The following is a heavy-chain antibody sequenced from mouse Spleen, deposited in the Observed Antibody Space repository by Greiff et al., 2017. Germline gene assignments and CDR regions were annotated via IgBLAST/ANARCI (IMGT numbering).Heavy chain of an antibody. CDR2: INPGSGDT. CDR1: GYAFTTYF. Sequence: QVQLKQSGADLVRPGTSMKVSCKASGYAFTTYFIEWVKQRPGQGLEWIGVINPGSGDTYYNEKFKGKATLTADKSSSTAYIQLSSLTSEDSAVYFCARGHYGGDYWGQGATLTVSS. J-gene: IGHJ2*01. V-gene: IGHV1-54*01. D-gene: IGHD1-1*01. CDR3: ARGHYGGDY.